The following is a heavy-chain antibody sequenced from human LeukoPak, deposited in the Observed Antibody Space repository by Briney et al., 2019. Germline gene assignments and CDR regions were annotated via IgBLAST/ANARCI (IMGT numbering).Heavy chain of an antibody. D-gene: IGHD3-22*01. Sequence: GGSLRLSCAASGFTFSSYGMHWVRQAPGKGLEWVAVISYDGSNKYYVDSVKGRFTISRDNSKNTLYLQMNSLRAEDTAVYYCAKARITMIVVAPVDYWGQGTLVTVSS. CDR2: ISYDGSNK. CDR3: AKARITMIVVAPVDY. V-gene: IGHV3-30*18. J-gene: IGHJ4*02. CDR1: GFTFSSYG.